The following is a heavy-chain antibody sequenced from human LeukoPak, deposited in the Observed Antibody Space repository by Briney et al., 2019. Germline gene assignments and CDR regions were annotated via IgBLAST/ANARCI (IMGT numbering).Heavy chain of an antibody. CDR1: GGSISSNY. D-gene: IGHD6-13*01. J-gene: IGHJ4*02. CDR2: IYTSGST. V-gene: IGHV4-4*07. Sequence: SETLSLTCTVSGGSISSNYWSWIRQPAGKGLEWIGRIYTSGSTNYSPSLKSRVTLSVDTPRNKFSLRLSSVTAADTVVYYCARDGRQYASSWYFDLWGQGTLVIVSS. CDR3: ARDGRQYASSWYFDL.